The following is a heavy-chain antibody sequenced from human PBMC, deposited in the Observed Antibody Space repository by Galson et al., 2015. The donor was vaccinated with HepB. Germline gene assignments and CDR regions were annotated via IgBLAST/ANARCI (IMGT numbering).Heavy chain of an antibody. J-gene: IGHJ6*02. CDR2: IVVGSGNT. V-gene: IGHV1-58*01. D-gene: IGHD3-3*01. CDR1: GFTFTSSA. CDR3: AADPDSRFGVVTDYYYYGMDV. Sequence: SVKVSCKASGFTFTSSAVQWVRQARGQRLEWIGWIVVGSGNTNYAQKFQERVTITRDMSTSTAYMELSSLRSEDTAVYYCAADPDSRFGVVTDYYYYGMDVWGQGTTVTVSS.